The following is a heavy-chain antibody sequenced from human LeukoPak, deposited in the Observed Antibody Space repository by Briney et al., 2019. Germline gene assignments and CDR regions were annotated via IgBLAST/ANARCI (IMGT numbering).Heavy chain of an antibody. CDR3: AKDPTGTYYYYMDV. D-gene: IGHD1-1*01. CDR1: GFNFNSYG. Sequence: PGGSLRLSCEASGFNFNSYGMHWVRQAPGKGLEWVAFIRYDGSNKYYADSVKGRFTISRDNSKNTLYLQMNSLRAEDTAVYYCAKDPTGTYYYYMDVWGKGTTVTVSS. CDR2: IRYDGSNK. J-gene: IGHJ6*03. V-gene: IGHV3-30*02.